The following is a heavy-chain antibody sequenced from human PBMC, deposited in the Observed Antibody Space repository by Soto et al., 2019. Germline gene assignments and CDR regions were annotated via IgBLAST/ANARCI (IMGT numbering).Heavy chain of an antibody. CDR1: GFSLSTSGVG. CDR2: IYWDDDK. CDR3: AHRPEGPYGDYDFRSAGYFDY. Sequence: QITLKESGPTLVKPTQTLTLTCTFSGFSLSTSGVGVGWIRQPPGKALEWLALIYWDDDKRYSPSLKSRLTITKDTSKNQVVLTMTNMDPVDTATYYCAHRPEGPYGDYDFRSAGYFDYWGQGTLVTVSS. J-gene: IGHJ4*02. D-gene: IGHD4-17*01. V-gene: IGHV2-5*02.